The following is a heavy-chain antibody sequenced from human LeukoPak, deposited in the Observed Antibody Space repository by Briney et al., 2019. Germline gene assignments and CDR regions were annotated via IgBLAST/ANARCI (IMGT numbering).Heavy chain of an antibody. CDR1: GFTFSSYA. CDR3: AKDRWGSGGSGGGDY. D-gene: IGHD2-15*01. CDR2: ISNGGGST. J-gene: IGHJ4*02. V-gene: IGHV3-23*01. Sequence: RSLRLSCAASGFTFSSYAMTWFRQAPGKGLEWVSTISNGGGSTYYADSVKGRFTISRDNSKNTVYLQMSSLRAEDTAVYYCAKDRWGSGGSGGGDYWGQGTLVTVSS.